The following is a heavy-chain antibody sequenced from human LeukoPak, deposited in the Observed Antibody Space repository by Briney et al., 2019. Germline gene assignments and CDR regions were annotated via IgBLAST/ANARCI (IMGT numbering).Heavy chain of an antibody. V-gene: IGHV4-59*02. CDR3: ARAVLIAARPDFYDY. D-gene: IGHD6-6*01. J-gene: IGHJ4*02. Sequence: SETLSLTCTVSGGSVNNYYWSWIRQPPGKGLEWIGYVYYSGTTNYNPSLKSRVTISVDTSKNQFSLKLSSVTAADTAVYYCARAVLIAARPDFYDYWGQGTLVTVSS. CDR2: VYYSGTT. CDR1: GGSVNNYY.